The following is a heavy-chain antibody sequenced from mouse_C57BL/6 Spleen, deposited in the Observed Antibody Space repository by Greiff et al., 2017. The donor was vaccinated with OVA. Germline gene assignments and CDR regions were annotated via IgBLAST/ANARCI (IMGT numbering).Heavy chain of an antibody. V-gene: IGHV1-64*01. CDR1: GYTFTSYW. CDR3: ARSYGYGYAMDY. Sequence: VQLQQPGAELVKPGASVKLSCKASGYTFTSYWMHWVKQRPGQGLEWIGMIHPNSGSTNYNEMFKSKATLTVDKSSSTAYMQLNSLTSEDSAVSCCARSYGYGYAMDYWGQGTSVTVSS. D-gene: IGHD2-2*01. J-gene: IGHJ4*01. CDR2: IHPNSGST.